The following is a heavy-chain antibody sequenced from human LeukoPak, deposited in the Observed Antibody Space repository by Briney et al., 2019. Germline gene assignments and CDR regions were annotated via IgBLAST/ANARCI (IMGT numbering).Heavy chain of an antibody. CDR2: ISAYNGNT. V-gene: IGHV1-18*01. Sequence: GASVKVSCKASGYTFTSYGISWVRQAPGQGLEWMGWISAYNGNTNYALKLQGRVTMTTDTSTSTAYMELRSLRSDDTAVYYCARDYCSSTSCYFDYWGRGTLVTVSS. J-gene: IGHJ4*02. CDR3: ARDYCSSTSCYFDY. CDR1: GYTFTSYG. D-gene: IGHD2-2*01.